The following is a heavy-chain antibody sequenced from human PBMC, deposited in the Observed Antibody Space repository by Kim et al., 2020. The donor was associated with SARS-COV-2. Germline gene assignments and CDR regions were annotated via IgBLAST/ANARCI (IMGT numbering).Heavy chain of an antibody. D-gene: IGHD3-22*01. V-gene: IGHV3-74*01. CDR3: ARDDSSGYYDFDY. CDR1: GFTFSSYW. J-gene: IGHJ4*02. Sequence: GGSLRRSCAASGFTFSSYWMHWVRQAPGKGLVWVSRINSDGSSTSYADSVKGRFTISRDNAKNTLYLQMNSLRAEDTAVYYCARDDSSGYYDFDYWGQGTLVTVSS. CDR2: INSDGSST.